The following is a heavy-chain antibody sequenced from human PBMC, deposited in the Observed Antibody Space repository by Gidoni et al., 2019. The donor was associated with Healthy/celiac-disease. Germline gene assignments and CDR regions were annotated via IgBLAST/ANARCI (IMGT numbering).Heavy chain of an antibody. CDR2: INHSGST. CDR1: GRSFSGYY. Sequence: QVQLQQWGAGLLKPSETLSLTCAVYGRSFSGYYWSWIRQPPGKGLEWIGEINHSGSTNYNPSLKSRVTISVDTSKNQFSLKLSSVTAADTAVYYCATLVRGYSYGYEGYYFDYWGQGTLVTVSS. J-gene: IGHJ4*02. D-gene: IGHD5-18*01. CDR3: ATLVRGYSYGYEGYYFDY. V-gene: IGHV4-34*01.